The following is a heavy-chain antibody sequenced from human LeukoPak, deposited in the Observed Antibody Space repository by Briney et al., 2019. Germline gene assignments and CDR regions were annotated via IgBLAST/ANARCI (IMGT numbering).Heavy chain of an antibody. CDR2: INANGIDT. V-gene: IGHV3-74*01. Sequence: GGSLRLSCAASGFTFSNSWMHWVRQAPGKGLMWVSRINANGIDTIYADFVKGRFTTSRDNAKNTLYLQMNSLKAEDTATYYCVRDKSLWVLDILGQGTTVTVSS. J-gene: IGHJ3*02. D-gene: IGHD1-26*01. CDR3: VRDKSLWVLDI. CDR1: GFTFSNSW.